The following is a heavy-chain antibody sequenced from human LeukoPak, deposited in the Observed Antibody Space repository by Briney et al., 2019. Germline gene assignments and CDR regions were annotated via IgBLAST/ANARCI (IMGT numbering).Heavy chain of an antibody. Sequence: SCKASGYTFTSFAINWVRQAPGKGLEWVGFIRSKAYNGTTEYAASVKGRFTISRDDSKSIAYLQMNSLKSEDTAVYYCTSGANSLWGQGTLVTVSS. CDR2: IRSKAYNGTT. D-gene: IGHD4-23*01. CDR3: TSGANSL. V-gene: IGHV3-49*04. J-gene: IGHJ4*02. CDR1: GYTFTSFA.